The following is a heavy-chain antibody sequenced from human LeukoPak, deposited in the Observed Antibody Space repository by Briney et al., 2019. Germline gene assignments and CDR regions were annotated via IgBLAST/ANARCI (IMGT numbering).Heavy chain of an antibody. V-gene: IGHV4-59*12. CDR2: IYYSGST. D-gene: IGHD1-20*01. J-gene: IGHJ4*02. CDR1: GGSISSYY. CDR3: ASHPSITGFYDY. Sequence: SETLSLTCAVSGGSISSYYWSWIRQPPGKGLEWIGYIYYSGSTNYNPSLKSRVTISVDASKNQFSLKLSSVTAADTAVYYCASHPSITGFYDYWGQGTLVTVSS.